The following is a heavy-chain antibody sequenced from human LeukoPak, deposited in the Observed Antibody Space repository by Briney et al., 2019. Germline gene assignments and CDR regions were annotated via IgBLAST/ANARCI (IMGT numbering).Heavy chain of an antibody. V-gene: IGHV4-39*07. CDR1: GGSISSSSYY. Sequence: SETLSLTCTVSGGSISSSSYYWGWIRQPPGKGLEWIGSIYYSGSTYYNPSLKSRVTISVDTSKNQFSLKLSSVTAADTAVYYCARDEWWELRPGPAIDCWGQGTLVTVSS. J-gene: IGHJ4*02. CDR2: IYYSGST. D-gene: IGHD1-26*01. CDR3: ARDEWWELRPGPAIDC.